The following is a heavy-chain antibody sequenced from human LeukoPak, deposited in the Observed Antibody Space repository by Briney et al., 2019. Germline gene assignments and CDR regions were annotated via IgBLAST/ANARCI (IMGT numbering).Heavy chain of an antibody. D-gene: IGHD3-10*01. V-gene: IGHV3-23*01. Sequence: GGSLRLSCAASGFTFSSYAMSWVRQAPGKGLEWVSAISGSGGSTYYADSVKGRFTISRDNSKNTLYLQMNSLRAEGTAVYYCAKAYGSGSRPFPFDYWGQGTLVTVSS. CDR2: ISGSGGST. CDR3: AKAYGSGSRPFPFDY. J-gene: IGHJ4*02. CDR1: GFTFSSYA.